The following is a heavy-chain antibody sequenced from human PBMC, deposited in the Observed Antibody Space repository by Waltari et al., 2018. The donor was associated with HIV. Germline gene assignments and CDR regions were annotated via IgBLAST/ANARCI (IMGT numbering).Heavy chain of an antibody. CDR1: GYTFTGYY. Sequence: QVQLVQSGAEVKKPGASVKVSCKASGYTFTGYYMHWVRQAPGQGLEWMGWINPNSGGTNYAQKCQGRVTMTRDTSISTAYMELSRLRSDDTAVYYCARSSTRSIGGDYWGQGTLVTVSS. D-gene: IGHD6-13*01. V-gene: IGHV1-2*02. J-gene: IGHJ4*02. CDR2: INPNSGGT. CDR3: ARSSTRSIGGDY.